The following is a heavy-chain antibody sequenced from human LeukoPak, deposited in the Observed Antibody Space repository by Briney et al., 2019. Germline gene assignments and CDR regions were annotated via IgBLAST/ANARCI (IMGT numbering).Heavy chain of an antibody. CDR1: GYTLTDLS. V-gene: IGHV1-24*01. D-gene: IGHD2-8*02. Sequence: ASVKVSCKVSGYTLTDLSTHWVRQAPGKGLEWMGGLDPADGETIYAQKFQGRVTMTEDTSTDTAYMELNSLRSEDTAVYYCATHRTTEITGLVYWGQGTLVSVSS. CDR2: LDPADGET. CDR3: ATHRTTEITGLVY. J-gene: IGHJ4*02.